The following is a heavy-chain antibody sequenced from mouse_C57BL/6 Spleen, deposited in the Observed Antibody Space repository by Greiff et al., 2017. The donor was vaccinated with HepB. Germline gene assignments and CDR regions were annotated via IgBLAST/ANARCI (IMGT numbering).Heavy chain of an antibody. CDR3: ARHYYGSRHGYFDY. J-gene: IGHJ2*01. CDR2: INPGSGGT. CDR1: GYAFTNYL. D-gene: IGHD1-1*01. V-gene: IGHV1-54*01. Sequence: QVQLQQSGAELVRPGTSVKVSCKASGYAFTNYLIEWVKQRPGQGLEWIGVINPGSGGTNYNEKFKGKATLTADKSSSTAYMQLSSLTSEDSAVYFCARHYYGSRHGYFDYWGQGTTLTVSS.